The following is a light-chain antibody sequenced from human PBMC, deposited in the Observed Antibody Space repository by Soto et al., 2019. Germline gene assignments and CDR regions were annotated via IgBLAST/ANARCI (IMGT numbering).Light chain of an antibody. V-gene: IGKV3-20*01. Sequence: EIVLTQSPGTLPLSPGERATISCRASQSVSSSYLAWYQQKPGQAPRLLIYGASSRATGIPDRFSGSGSGTDFTFTISRLEPEDFAVYYCQQYGSSTLTFGGGTKVDIK. CDR2: GAS. CDR1: QSVSSSY. CDR3: QQYGSSTLT. J-gene: IGKJ4*02.